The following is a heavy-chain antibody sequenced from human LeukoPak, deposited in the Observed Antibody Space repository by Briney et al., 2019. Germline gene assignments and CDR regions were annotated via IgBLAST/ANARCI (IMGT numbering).Heavy chain of an antibody. V-gene: IGHV1-2*02. CDR3: ARDSPIVAADRYYFDY. J-gene: IGHJ4*02. Sequence: ASVKVSCKASGYTFTGYYMHWVRQAPGQGLEWMGWINPNSGGTNYAQRFQGRVTMTRDTSISTAYMELSRLRSDDTAVYYCARDSPIVAADRYYFDYWGQGTLVTVSS. CDR2: INPNSGGT. D-gene: IGHD6-13*01. CDR1: GYTFTGYY.